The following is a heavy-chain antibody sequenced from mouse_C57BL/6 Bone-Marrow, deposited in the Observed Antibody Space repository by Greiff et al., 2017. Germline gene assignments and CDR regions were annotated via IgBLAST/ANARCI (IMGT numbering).Heavy chain of an antibody. Sequence: QVQLQQSGAELVRPGSSVKLSCKASGYTFTSYWMHWVKQRPKQGLEWIGNIYPAGSETHYNEKLKDKATLTVDKSSSTAYMPLSSLTSEDSAVFCCARWGSNDVYFDYWGQGTTLTVSS. CDR2: IYPAGSET. V-gene: IGHV1-52*01. CDR1: GYTFTSYW. D-gene: IGHD2-12*01. CDR3: ARWGSNDVYFDY. J-gene: IGHJ2*01.